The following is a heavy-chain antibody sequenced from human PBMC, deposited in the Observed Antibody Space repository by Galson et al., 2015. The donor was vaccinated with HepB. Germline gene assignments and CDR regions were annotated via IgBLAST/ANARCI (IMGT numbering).Heavy chain of an antibody. CDR3: ARGPRIQ. CDR2: IYYSGST. D-gene: IGHD2/OR15-2a*01. V-gene: IGHV4-31*03. Sequence: QVQLQESGPGLVKPSETLSLTCSVSGGSISSDDYYWSWIRQHPEKGLQWIGYIYYSGSTYYNPSLKSRITMSVDTSKNQFSLKLSSVTAADTAIYYCARGPRIQWGRGTLVTVSS. CDR1: GGSISSDDYY. J-gene: IGHJ2*01.